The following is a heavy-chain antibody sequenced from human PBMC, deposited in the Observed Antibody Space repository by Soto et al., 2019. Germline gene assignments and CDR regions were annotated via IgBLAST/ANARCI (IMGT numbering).Heavy chain of an antibody. J-gene: IGHJ5*02. CDR3: SAYCSSTSCSTGFDP. V-gene: IGHV3-21*01. CDR2: ISSSSSYI. Sequence: EVQLVESGEGLVKPGGSLRLSCAASGFTFSSYSMNWVRQAPGKGLEWVSSISSSSSYIYYADSVKGRFTISRDNAKNSLYLQMNSLRAEDTAVYYCSAYCSSTSCSTGFDPWGQGTLVTVSS. D-gene: IGHD2-2*02. CDR1: GFTFSSYS.